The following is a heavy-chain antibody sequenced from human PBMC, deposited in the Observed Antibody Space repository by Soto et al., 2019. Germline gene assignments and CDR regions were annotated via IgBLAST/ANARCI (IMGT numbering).Heavy chain of an antibody. CDR2: IYYSGST. CDR1: GGSISSGDYY. V-gene: IGHV4-30-4*01. CDR3: ARFDYDFYYYYMDV. J-gene: IGHJ6*03. Sequence: SETLSLTCTVSGGSISSGDYYWSWIRQPPGKGLEWIGYIYYSGSTYYNPSLESRVTISVDTSKNQFSLKLISVTAADTFVYYCARFDYDFYYYYMDVWGKGTTVTVSS. D-gene: IGHD3-3*01.